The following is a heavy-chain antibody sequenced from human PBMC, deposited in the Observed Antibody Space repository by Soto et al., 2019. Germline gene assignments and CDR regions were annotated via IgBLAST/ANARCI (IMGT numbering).Heavy chain of an antibody. J-gene: IGHJ6*02. D-gene: IGHD5-12*01. Sequence: QTLSLTCAISGXSVSXXSAAWNWIRXSPSRGLEWLGRTDYRSKWYNDYAVSVKSRITINPDTSKNQFSLQLNSVTPEDTAVYYCARSGYDRRMDVWGQGTTVTVSS. CDR2: TDYRSKWYN. CDR1: GXSVSXXSAA. CDR3: ARSGYDRRMDV. V-gene: IGHV6-1*01.